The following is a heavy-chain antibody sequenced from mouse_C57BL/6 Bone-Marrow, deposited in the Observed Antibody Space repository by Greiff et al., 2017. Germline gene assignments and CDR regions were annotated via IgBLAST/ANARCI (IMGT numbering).Heavy chain of an antibody. CDR3: AGERDDCGEYYFDY. CDR1: GYTFTDYY. J-gene: IGHJ2*01. CDR2: INPNNGGT. D-gene: IGHD2-13*01. V-gene: IGHV1-26*01. Sequence: VQLQQSGPELVKPGASVKISCKASGYTFTDYYMNWVKQSPGKSLEWIGDINPNNGGTSYNQKFKGKATLTVDKSSSTAYMELRSLTSEDSAVYDCAGERDDCGEYYFDYWGQGTTLTVSS.